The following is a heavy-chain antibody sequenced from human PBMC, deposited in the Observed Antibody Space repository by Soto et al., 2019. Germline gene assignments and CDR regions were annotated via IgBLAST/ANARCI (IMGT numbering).Heavy chain of an antibody. CDR2: ISAYNGNT. CDR1: GYTFTSYG. J-gene: IGHJ4*02. V-gene: IGHV1-18*01. Sequence: ASVKVSCKASGYTFTSYGISWVRQAPGQGLEWMGWISAYNGNTNYAQKLQGRVTMTTDTSTSTAYMELRSLRSDDTAVYYCARDRIVLMVYATELDYWGQGTLVTVSS. CDR3: ARDRIVLMVYATELDY. D-gene: IGHD2-8*01.